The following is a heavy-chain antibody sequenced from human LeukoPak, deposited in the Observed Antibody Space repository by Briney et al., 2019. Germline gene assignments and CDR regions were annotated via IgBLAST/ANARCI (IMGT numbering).Heavy chain of an antibody. V-gene: IGHV1-2*02. Sequence: ASVKVSCKASGYTFTGYYMHWVRQAPGQGLEWMGWINPNSGGTNYAQKFQGRVTMTRDTSISTAYMELSRLRSDDTAVYYCARDARIIVLRTHRWFDPWGQGTLVTVSS. J-gene: IGHJ5*02. CDR3: ARDARIIVLRTHRWFDP. CDR2: INPNSGGT. CDR1: GYTFTGYY. D-gene: IGHD2-8*01.